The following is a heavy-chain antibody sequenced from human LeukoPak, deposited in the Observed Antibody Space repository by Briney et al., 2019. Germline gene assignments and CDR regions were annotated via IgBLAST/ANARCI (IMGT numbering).Heavy chain of an antibody. CDR1: GYTFTSYD. CDR3: ARDYYGSKSSSFDP. Sequence: AAVKVSCKASGYTFTSYDINWVRQATGQGLEWVGWMNPNSGNTGYAQNFQGRVTMTRHISISTAYMELSSLRSEDTAVYYCARDYYGSKSSSFDPWGQGPLVTVSS. V-gene: IGHV1-8*01. D-gene: IGHD3-10*01. J-gene: IGHJ5*02. CDR2: MNPNSGNT.